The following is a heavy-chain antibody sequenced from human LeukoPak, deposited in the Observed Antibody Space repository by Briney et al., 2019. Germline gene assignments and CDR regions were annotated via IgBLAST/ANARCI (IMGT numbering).Heavy chain of an antibody. V-gene: IGHV3-48*03. Sequence: GGSLRLSCAASGFTFSSYEMNWVRQAPGKGLEWVSYISSSGSTIYYADSVKGRFTISRDNSKNTLYLQMNSLRAEDTAVYYCAREGIAAAENDYWGQGTLVTVSS. CDR1: GFTFSSYE. CDR3: AREGIAAAENDY. D-gene: IGHD6-13*01. CDR2: ISSSGSTI. J-gene: IGHJ4*02.